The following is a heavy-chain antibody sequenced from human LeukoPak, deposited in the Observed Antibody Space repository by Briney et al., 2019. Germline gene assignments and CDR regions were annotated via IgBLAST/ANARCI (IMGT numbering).Heavy chain of an antibody. CDR2: IIPIFGTP. Sequence: SVKVSCKASGGTFSSYAVNWVRQAPGQGLEWMGGIIPIFGTPDYAQKFQGRVTIIRDESTSTAYMELSSLRSEDTAVYYCASPVIAAAGHGAFNIWGQGTMVTVSS. D-gene: IGHD6-13*01. CDR1: GGTFSSYA. V-gene: IGHV1-69*05. CDR3: ASPVIAAAGHGAFNI. J-gene: IGHJ3*02.